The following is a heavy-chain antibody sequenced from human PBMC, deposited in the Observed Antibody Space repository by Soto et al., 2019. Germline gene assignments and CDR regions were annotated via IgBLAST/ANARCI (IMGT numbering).Heavy chain of an antibody. J-gene: IGHJ6*02. CDR1: GGSISSYY. Sequence: PSGTLSLTCTVSGGSISSYYWSWIRQPPGKGLEWIGYIYYIGSTNYNPSLKSRVTISVDTSKIQFSLKLSSVTAADTAVYYCARDIKPNYYHYGIDVWAQGTTVTVSS. V-gene: IGHV4-59*01. CDR2: IYYIGST. CDR3: ARDIKPNYYHYGIDV.